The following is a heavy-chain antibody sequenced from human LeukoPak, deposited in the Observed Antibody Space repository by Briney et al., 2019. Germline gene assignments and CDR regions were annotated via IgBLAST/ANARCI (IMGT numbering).Heavy chain of an antibody. V-gene: IGHV4-39*01. J-gene: IGHJ4*02. CDR3: AGAYYYDSSGSEDYFDS. CDR2: IYYSGST. D-gene: IGHD3-22*01. CDR1: GGSISSSSYY. Sequence: KPSETLSLTCTVSGGSISSSSYYWGWIRQPPGKGLEWIGSIYYSGSTYYNPSLKSRVTISVDTSKNQFSLKLSSVTAADTAVYYCAGAYYYDSSGSEDYFDSWGQGTLVTVSS.